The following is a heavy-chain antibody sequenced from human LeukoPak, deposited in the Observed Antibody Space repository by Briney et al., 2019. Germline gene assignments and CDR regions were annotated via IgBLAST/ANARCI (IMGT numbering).Heavy chain of an antibody. J-gene: IGHJ4*02. CDR3: ARDRWLLESDSISGYSPSYYFDY. V-gene: IGHV4-34*01. CDR1: GGSFSGYY. Sequence: SETLSLTCAVYGGSFSGYYWSWIRQPPGKGLEWIGEINHSGSTNYNPSLKSRVTISVDTSKNQFSLRLSSVTAADTAVYYCARDRWLLESDSISGYSPSYYFDYWGQGTLVTVSS. D-gene: IGHD3-22*01. CDR2: INHSGST.